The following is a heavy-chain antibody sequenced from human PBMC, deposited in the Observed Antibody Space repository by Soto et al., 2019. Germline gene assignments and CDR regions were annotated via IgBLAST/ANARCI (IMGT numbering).Heavy chain of an antibody. V-gene: IGHV4-30-4*01. CDR1: GGSISSGDYY. D-gene: IGHD3-22*01. Sequence: QVQLQESGPGLVKPSQTLSLTCTVSGGSISSGDYYWSWIRQPPGKGLEWIGYIYYSGSTYYNPSLTSRVTISVDTSKNQFSLKLSSVTAADTAVYYCARDFPPSDYDSSGYYPVGFDPWGQGTLVTVSS. J-gene: IGHJ5*02. CDR3: ARDFPPSDYDSSGYYPVGFDP. CDR2: IYYSGST.